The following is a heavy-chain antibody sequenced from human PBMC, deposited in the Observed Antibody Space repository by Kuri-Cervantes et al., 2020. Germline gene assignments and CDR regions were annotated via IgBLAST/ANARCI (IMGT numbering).Heavy chain of an antibody. CDR1: GFTFSSYG. Sequence: GESLKISCAASGFTFSSYGMHWVRQAPGKGLEWVSSISSSSSYIYYADSVKGRFTISRDNAKNSLYLQMNSLRAEDTAVYYCARLYEYYFDYWGQGTLVTVSS. D-gene: IGHD5/OR15-5a*01. CDR2: ISSSSSYI. CDR3: ARLYEYYFDY. V-gene: IGHV3-21*01. J-gene: IGHJ4*02.